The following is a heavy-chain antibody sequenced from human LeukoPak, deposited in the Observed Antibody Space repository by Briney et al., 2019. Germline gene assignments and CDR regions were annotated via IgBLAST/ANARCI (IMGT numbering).Heavy chain of an antibody. CDR2: ISLTGET. CDR3: SRESGAFCPFGY. CDR1: GGSISSTNW. Sequence: SETLSLTCGVSGGSISSTNWWSWVRQPPGQGLERIGEISLTGETNYNPSLNGRVTMSLDKSRNQLSLSLTSVTAADTAIYYCSRESGAFCPFGYWGQGTLVIVPP. V-gene: IGHV4-4*02. D-gene: IGHD1-26*01. J-gene: IGHJ4*02.